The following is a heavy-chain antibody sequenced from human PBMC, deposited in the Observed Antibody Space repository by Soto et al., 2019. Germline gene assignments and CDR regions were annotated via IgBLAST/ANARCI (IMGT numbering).Heavy chain of an antibody. CDR2: IYYSGST. Sequence: SETLSLTCTVSGGSISSSSYYWGWIRQPPGKGLEWIGSIYYSGSTYYNPSLKSRVTISVDTSKNQFSLKLSSVTAADTAVYYCARPPTNGGYYYYMDVWGKGTTVTVSS. CDR3: ARPPTNGGYYYYMDV. D-gene: IGHD2-8*01. J-gene: IGHJ6*03. V-gene: IGHV4-39*01. CDR1: GGSISSSSYY.